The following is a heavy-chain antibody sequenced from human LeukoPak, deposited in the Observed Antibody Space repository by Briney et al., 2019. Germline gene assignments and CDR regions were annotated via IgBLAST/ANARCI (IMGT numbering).Heavy chain of an antibody. CDR3: AREYYDSSGYYLDP. CDR2: ISSSGSTI. V-gene: IGHV3-48*03. CDR1: GFTFSSYE. D-gene: IGHD3-22*01. J-gene: IGHJ5*02. Sequence: QPGGSLRLSCAASGFTFSSYEMNWVRQAPGKGLEWVSYISSSGSTIYYADSVKGRFTISRDNSKNTLYLQMGSLRAEDMAVYYCAREYYDSSGYYLDPWGQGTLVTVSS.